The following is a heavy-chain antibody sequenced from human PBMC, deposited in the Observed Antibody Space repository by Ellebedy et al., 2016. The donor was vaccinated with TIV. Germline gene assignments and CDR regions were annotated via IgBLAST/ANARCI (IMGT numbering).Heavy chain of an antibody. D-gene: IGHD1-26*01. CDR3: ARFTIVGTITYWFDP. V-gene: IGHV4-39*01. CDR1: GGSISSYY. CDR2: MYYSGSR. J-gene: IGHJ5*02. Sequence: SETLSLTCIVSGGSISSYYWSWIRQPPGKGLEWIASMYYSGSRYYNPSLKSRVSISMDTSKNQLSLTLSSVTAAYTAVYYCARFTIVGTITYWFDPWGQGTPVTVSS.